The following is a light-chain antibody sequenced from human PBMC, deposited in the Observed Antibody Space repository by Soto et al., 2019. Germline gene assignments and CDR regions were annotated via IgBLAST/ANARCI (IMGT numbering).Light chain of an antibody. Sequence: QPALTQPASGSGSPGQSITTSCTGTSSDVGGYKYVSWYQQHPGKAPKLMIYEVSNRPSGVSNRVSGSKSGNTASLTISGLQAEDEADYYCNSYSSSTTLYVFGTGSKVTVL. V-gene: IGLV2-14*01. CDR1: SSDVGGYKY. CDR3: NSYSSSTTLYV. CDR2: EVS. J-gene: IGLJ1*01.